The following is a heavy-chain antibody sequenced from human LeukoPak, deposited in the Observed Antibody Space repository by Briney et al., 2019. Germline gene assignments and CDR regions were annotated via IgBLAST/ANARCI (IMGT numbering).Heavy chain of an antibody. V-gene: IGHV3-21*01. J-gene: IGHJ4*02. Sequence: GGSLRLSCAASGFTFSSYSMNWVRQAPGKGLEWVSSISSSSTYIYYADSVKGRFTISSDNDKNSLSLQMNSLRAEDTAVYYCARDPRGCSEIDYWGQGTLVTVSS. CDR3: ARDPRGCSEIDY. CDR1: GFTFSSYS. D-gene: IGHD3-10*02. CDR2: ISSSSTYI.